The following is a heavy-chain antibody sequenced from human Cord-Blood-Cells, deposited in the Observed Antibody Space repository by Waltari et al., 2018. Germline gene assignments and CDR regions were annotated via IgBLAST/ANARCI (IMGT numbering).Heavy chain of an antibody. CDR3: AKAYDYSNYFFDY. D-gene: IGHD4-4*01. V-gene: IGHV3-23*01. J-gene: IGHJ4*02. CDR2: SRGSGGST. Sequence: EVQLLESGGGLVQPGGSLRLSCAASGFTFSSYAMSWVRQAPGKGLEWVSASRGSGGSTYYADSVKGRFTISRDNSKNTLYLQMNSLRAEDTAVYYCAKAYDYSNYFFDYWGQGTLVTVSS. CDR1: GFTFSSYA.